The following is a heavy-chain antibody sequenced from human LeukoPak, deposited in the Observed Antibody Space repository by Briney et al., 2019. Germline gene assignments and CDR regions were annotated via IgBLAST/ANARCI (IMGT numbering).Heavy chain of an antibody. CDR3: AGSGSPGDY. J-gene: IGHJ4*02. V-gene: IGHV3-11*01. Sequence: GGSLRLSCVGSGFNFSDYYMSWIRQAPGKGLEWISYISPNDVNRYYVDAVKGRFTVSRDNAKNSLFLQMKSLRVEDAAVYYCAGSGSPGDYWGQGTLVTVSS. CDR1: GFNFSDYY. D-gene: IGHD3-10*01. CDR2: ISPNDVNR.